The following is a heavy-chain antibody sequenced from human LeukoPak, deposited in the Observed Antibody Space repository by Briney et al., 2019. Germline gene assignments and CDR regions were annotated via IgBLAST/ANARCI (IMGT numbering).Heavy chain of an antibody. Sequence: GGSLRLSCAASGFTFSSYWMHWVRQAPGKGLVWVSRINSDGSSTYYADSVKGRFTISRDNSKNTLYLQMNSLRAEDTAVYYCARGRYCSSTSCYLGYWGQGTLVTVSS. CDR1: GFTFSSYW. CDR3: ARGRYCSSTSCYLGY. CDR2: INSDGSST. V-gene: IGHV3-74*01. J-gene: IGHJ4*02. D-gene: IGHD2-2*01.